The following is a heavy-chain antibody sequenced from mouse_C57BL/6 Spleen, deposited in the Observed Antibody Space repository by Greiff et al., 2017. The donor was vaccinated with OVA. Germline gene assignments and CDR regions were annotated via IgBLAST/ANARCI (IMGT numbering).Heavy chain of an antibody. J-gene: IGHJ3*01. D-gene: IGHD1-2*01. CDR2: IYPGDGDT. V-gene: IGHV1-82*01. CDR3: AREGITTAPWFAY. CDR1: GYAFSSSW. Sequence: VKVVESGPELVKPGASVKISCKASGYAFSSSWMNWVKQRPGKGLEWIGRIYPGDGDTNYNGKFKGKATLTADKSSSTAYMQLSSLTSEDSAVYFCAREGITTAPWFAYWGQGTLVTVSA.